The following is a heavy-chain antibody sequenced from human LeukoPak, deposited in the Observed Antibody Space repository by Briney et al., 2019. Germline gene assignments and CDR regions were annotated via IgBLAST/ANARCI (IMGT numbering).Heavy chain of an antibody. CDR1: GYTFTSYA. Sequence: GASVKVSCKASGYTFTSYAMHWVRQAPGQGLEWMGRINPNSGGTNYAQKFQGRVTMTRDTSISTAYMELSRLRSDDTAVYYCARVVRIAAAGTSWFDPWGQGTLVTVSS. V-gene: IGHV1-2*06. CDR3: ARVVRIAAAGTSWFDP. D-gene: IGHD6-13*01. J-gene: IGHJ5*02. CDR2: INPNSGGT.